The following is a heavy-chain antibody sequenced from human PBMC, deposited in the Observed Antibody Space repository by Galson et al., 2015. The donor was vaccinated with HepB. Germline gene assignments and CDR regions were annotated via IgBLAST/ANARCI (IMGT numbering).Heavy chain of an antibody. CDR3: AREDSGSYQDHTLDY. Sequence: SVKVSCKASGGTFSSYTISWVRQAPGQGLEWMGRIIPILGIANYAQKFQGRVTITADKSTSTAYMELSSLRSEDTAVYYCAREDSGSYQDHTLDYWGQGTLVTVSS. V-gene: IGHV1-69*04. D-gene: IGHD1-26*01. J-gene: IGHJ4*02. CDR2: IIPILGIA. CDR1: GGTFSSYT.